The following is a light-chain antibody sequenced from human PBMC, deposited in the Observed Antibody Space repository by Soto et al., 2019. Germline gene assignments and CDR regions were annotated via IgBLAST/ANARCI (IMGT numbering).Light chain of an antibody. CDR3: SSYTTTTTLVV. V-gene: IGLV2-14*03. CDR1: SSDIGSYNY. CDR2: DVT. J-gene: IGLJ2*01. Sequence: QSALTQPASVSGSPGQSITISCSGSSSDIGSYNYVSWYQQHPGKAPKLMIYDVTNRPSGVSDRFSGSKSGDTASLTISGLQADDEADYYFSSYTTTTTLVVFGGGTKLTVL.